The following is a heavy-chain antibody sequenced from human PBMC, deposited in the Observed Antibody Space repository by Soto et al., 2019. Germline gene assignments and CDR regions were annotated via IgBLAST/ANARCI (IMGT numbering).Heavy chain of an antibody. V-gene: IGHV4-31*03. J-gene: IGHJ4*02. CDR2: IYYSGST. Sequence: SETLSLTCTVSGGSISRGGYYWSWIRQHPGKGLEWIGYIYYSGSTYYNPSLKSRVTISVDTSKNQFSLKLSSVTAAATAVYDCAVFGLDMMHDCWGRGTLVTVSS. CDR1: GGSISRGGYY. CDR3: AVFGLDMMHDC. D-gene: IGHD3-3*01.